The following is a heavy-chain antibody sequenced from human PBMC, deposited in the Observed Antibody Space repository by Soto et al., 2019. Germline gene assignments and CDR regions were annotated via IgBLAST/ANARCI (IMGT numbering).Heavy chain of an antibody. J-gene: IGHJ4*02. CDR3: AGGGTPIDY. Sequence: QVQLVQSGAEVKKPGASVKVSCKTSGYTFTNFGLSWVRQAPGQGLEWMGWISAYNGNANYAQNFRGRVTMTTDTSASTADMELRSLGSDDTAVYYCAGGGTPIDYWGQGTLVPVSS. CDR2: ISAYNGNA. D-gene: IGHD3-16*01. V-gene: IGHV1-18*01. CDR1: GYTFTNFG.